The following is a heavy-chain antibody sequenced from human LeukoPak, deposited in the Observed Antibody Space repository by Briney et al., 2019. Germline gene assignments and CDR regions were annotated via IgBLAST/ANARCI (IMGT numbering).Heavy chain of an antibody. V-gene: IGHV3-53*01. D-gene: IGHD5-18*01. CDR3: AKVGGQLWFPGAYYYMDV. CDR2: IYSGGNT. J-gene: IGHJ6*03. Sequence: HPWGSLRLSCTVSGFTVSINSMSWVGQAPGKGLEWVSFIYSGGNTHYSDSVQGRFTISRDNSKNTLYLQMNSLRAEDTAVYYCAKVGGQLWFPGAYYYMDVWGKGTTVTISS. CDR1: GFTVSINS.